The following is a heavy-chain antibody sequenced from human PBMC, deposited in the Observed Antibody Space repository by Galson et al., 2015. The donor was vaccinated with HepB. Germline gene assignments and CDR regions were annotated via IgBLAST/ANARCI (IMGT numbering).Heavy chain of an antibody. CDR1: GDSISNYY. V-gene: IGHV4-59*01. J-gene: IGHJ4*02. CDR2: VFYSGST. CDR3: ARYHCTSTTCCKGFDY. Sequence: ETLSLTCTVSGDSISNYYWSWIRQPPGKGLEWIAYVFYSGSTNYNPSLKSRATISVDSSKTQFSLQLTSVTAADTAMYYCARYHCTSTTCCKGFDYWGPGTLVTVSS. D-gene: IGHD2-2*01.